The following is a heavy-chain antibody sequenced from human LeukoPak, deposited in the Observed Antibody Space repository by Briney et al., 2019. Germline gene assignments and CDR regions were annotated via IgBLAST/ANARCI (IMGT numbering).Heavy chain of an antibody. Sequence: SETLSLTCTVSGGSISSSSYYWGWIRQPPGKGLEWIGSIYYSGSTYYNPSLKSRVTISVDTSKNQFSLKLSSVTAADTAVYYCARDTPVVAVAATPLGYYYGMDVWGQGTTVTVSS. J-gene: IGHJ6*02. CDR3: ARDTPVVAVAATPLGYYYGMDV. CDR1: GGSISSSSYY. CDR2: IYYSGST. D-gene: IGHD2-15*01. V-gene: IGHV4-39*07.